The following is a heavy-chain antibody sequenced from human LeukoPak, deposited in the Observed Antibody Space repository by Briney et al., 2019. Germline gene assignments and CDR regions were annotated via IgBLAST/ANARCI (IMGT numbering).Heavy chain of an antibody. Sequence: GGSLRLSCAASGFTFSSYAMNWVRQTPGKGLEWVSSISDSGGSAYYAGSVKGRFTISRDNSKNTLYLQMSSLRAEDTAVYYCAKSRFQLRVVRGVTDYWGQGTLVTVSS. J-gene: IGHJ4*02. CDR1: GFTFSSYA. CDR3: AKSRFQLRVVRGVTDY. V-gene: IGHV3-23*01. D-gene: IGHD3-10*01. CDR2: ISDSGGSA.